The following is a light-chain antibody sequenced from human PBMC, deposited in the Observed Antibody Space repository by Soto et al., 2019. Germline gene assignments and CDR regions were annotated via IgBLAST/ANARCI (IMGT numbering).Light chain of an antibody. CDR3: QSYQNINHAVV. CDR1: SGSIATNY. CDR2: END. Sequence: LTQPHSVSDSPGKTVTITCTRSSGSIATNYVQWYQQRPGSAPTTVIYENDQRPSGVPDRFSGSIDRSSNSASLSISGLKTEDEADYHCQSYQNINHAVVFGGGTQLTVL. J-gene: IGLJ2*01. V-gene: IGLV6-57*03.